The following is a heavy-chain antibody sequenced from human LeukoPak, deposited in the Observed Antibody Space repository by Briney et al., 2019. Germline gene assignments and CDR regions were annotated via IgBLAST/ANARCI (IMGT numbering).Heavy chain of an antibody. J-gene: IGHJ4*02. CDR3: AHNDISGGSSAMADY. V-gene: IGHV2-5*02. Sequence: SGPTLVKPTQTLTLTCTFSGFSLSTCGVGVGWIRQPPGKALEWLALIYWDDDKRYSPSLKSRLTITKDTSKNQVVLTMTNMDPVDTATYYCAHNDISGGSSAMADYWGQGTLVTVSS. D-gene: IGHD1-26*01. CDR1: GFSLSTCGVG. CDR2: IYWDDDK.